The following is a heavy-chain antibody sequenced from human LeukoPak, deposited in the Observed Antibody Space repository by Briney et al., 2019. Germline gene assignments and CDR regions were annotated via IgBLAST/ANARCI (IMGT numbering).Heavy chain of an antibody. V-gene: IGHV1-18*01. J-gene: IGHJ4*02. D-gene: IGHD6-13*01. CDR1: GYTFTSYG. Sequence: ASVKVSCKASGYTFTSYGISWVRQAPGQGLEWMGWISAYNGNTNYAQKLQGRVSMTTDTSTSTAYMELKSLRSDDTAVYYCARYEPAGTPVGYWGQGTLVTVSS. CDR2: ISAYNGNT. CDR3: ARYEPAGTPVGY.